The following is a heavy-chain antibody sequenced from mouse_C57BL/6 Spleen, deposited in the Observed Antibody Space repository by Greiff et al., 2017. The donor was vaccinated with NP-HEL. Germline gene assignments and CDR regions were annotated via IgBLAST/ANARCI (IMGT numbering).Heavy chain of an antibody. CDR1: GYTFTSYW. CDR3: ARSGDGYLDY. D-gene: IGHD2-3*01. CDR2: IDPSDSYT. J-gene: IGHJ2*01. V-gene: IGHV1-69*01. Sequence: QVQLQQPGAELVMPGASVKLSCKASGYTFTSYWMHWVKQRPGQGLEWIGEIDPSDSYTNYNQKFKGKSTLTVDKSSSTAYMQISSLTSEDSAVYYCARSGDGYLDYWGQGTTLTVSS.